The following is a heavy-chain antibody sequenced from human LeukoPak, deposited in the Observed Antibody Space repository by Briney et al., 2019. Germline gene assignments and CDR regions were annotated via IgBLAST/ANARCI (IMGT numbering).Heavy chain of an antibody. J-gene: IGHJ4*02. CDR2: IKSKTYGGTT. D-gene: IGHD3-10*01. Sequence: GGSLRLSCAASGFTFRNAWMSWVRQAPGKGLEWVGRIKSKTYGGTTDYAACVKGRFTISRDDSKNTLYLQMNSLKTEDTAVYYCTTDWASFRTYYYGSGSYRDYWGQGTLVTVSS. CDR3: TTDWASFRTYYYGSGSYRDY. CDR1: GFTFRNAW. V-gene: IGHV3-15*01.